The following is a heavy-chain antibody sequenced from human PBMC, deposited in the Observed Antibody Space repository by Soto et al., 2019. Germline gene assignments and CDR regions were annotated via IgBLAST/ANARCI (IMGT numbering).Heavy chain of an antibody. Sequence: QVQLVQSGAEEKKPGASVKVSCKASGYTFTSYAMHWVRQAPGQRLEWMGWINAGNGNTKYSQKFQGRVPITRDTSASTADMELSSLRSEDTAVYYCARVLLWFEQDYYGRDVWGQGTTVTVSS. J-gene: IGHJ6*02. CDR3: ARVLLWFEQDYYGRDV. D-gene: IGHD3-10*01. V-gene: IGHV1-3*05. CDR2: INAGNGNT. CDR1: GYTFTSYA.